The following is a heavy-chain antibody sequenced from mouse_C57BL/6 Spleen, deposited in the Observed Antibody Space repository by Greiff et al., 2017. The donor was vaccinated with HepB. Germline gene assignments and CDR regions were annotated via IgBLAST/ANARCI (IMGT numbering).Heavy chain of an antibody. J-gene: IGHJ3*01. CDR1: GFTFSDYG. V-gene: IGHV5-17*01. CDR3: ARPYDYEGWFAY. Sequence: EVQGVESGGGLVKPGGSLKLSCAASGFTFSDYGMHWVRQAPEEGLEWVAYISSGSSTIYYADTVKGRFTISRDNAKNTLFLQMTSLRSEDTAMYYCARPYDYEGWFAYWGQGTLVTVSA. CDR2: ISSGSSTI. D-gene: IGHD2-4*01.